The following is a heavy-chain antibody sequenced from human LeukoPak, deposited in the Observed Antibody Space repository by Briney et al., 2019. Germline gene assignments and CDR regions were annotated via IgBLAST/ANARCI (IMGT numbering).Heavy chain of an antibody. CDR1: GGSFSDYY. CDR2: INHSGTT. Sequence: PSETLSLTCAVYGGSFSDYYWSWIRQPPGKGLEWIGEINHSGTTNYNPSLKSRVTMSVDTSKNQFSLKLSSVTAADTAVYYCARHDAGWYYFDYWGQGTLVTVSS. J-gene: IGHJ4*02. V-gene: IGHV4-34*01. D-gene: IGHD6-19*01. CDR3: ARHDAGWYYFDY.